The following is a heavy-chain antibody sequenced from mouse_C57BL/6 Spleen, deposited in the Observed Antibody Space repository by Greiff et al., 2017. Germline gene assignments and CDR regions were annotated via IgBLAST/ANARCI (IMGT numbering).Heavy chain of an antibody. V-gene: IGHV2-2*01. J-gene: IGHJ1*03. CDR1: GFSLTSYG. CDR2: IWSGGST. D-gene: IGHD1-1*01. CDR3: ARNSAFILDV. Sequence: VQVVESGPGLVQPSQSLSITCTVSGFSLTSYGVHWVRQSPGKGLEWLGVIWSGGSTDYYAAFISRLSISKDNSKSQVFFKMNSLQADDTAIYYCARNSAFILDVWGTGTTVTVSS.